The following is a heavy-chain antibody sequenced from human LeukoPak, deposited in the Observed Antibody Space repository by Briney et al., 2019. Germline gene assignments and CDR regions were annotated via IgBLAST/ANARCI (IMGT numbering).Heavy chain of an antibody. J-gene: IGHJ4*02. CDR3: ARGTYYCDSSGHHYFDY. Sequence: GRSLRLSCAASGFTFSSYAMHWVRQAPGKGLEWVAVISYDGSNKYYADSVKGRFTISRDNSKNTLYLQMNSLRAEDTAVYYCARGTYYCDSSGHHYFDYWGQGTLVTVSS. CDR2: ISYDGSNK. CDR1: GFTFSSYA. D-gene: IGHD3-22*01. V-gene: IGHV3-30*04.